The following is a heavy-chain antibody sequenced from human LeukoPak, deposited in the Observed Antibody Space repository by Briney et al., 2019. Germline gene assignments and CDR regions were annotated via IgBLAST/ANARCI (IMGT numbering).Heavy chain of an antibody. V-gene: IGHV3-53*01. D-gene: IGHD3-22*01. CDR3: ARRAGDYSHPYDY. CDR2: IYSGGSK. CDR1: GLTVSSNC. Sequence: GGSLRLSCAASGLTVSSNCMSWVRQAPGKGLEWVSFIYSGGSKYYTDSGKGRLTISRDNSKNTLYLQMNSLRAEDTAVYYCARRAGDYSHPYDYWGQGILVTVSS. J-gene: IGHJ4*02.